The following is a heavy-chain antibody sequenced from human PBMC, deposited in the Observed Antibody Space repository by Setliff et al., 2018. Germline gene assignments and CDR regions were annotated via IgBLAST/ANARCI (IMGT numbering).Heavy chain of an antibody. CDR2: ISGYNGNT. Sequence: ASVKVSCKTSGYSFINYGRSWMRQAPGQGLEWVGWISGYNGNTDYAQNLQGRVTMTIDTSTSTAYMELRSLRSDDTAVYYCARVPRLEWLLPTFDSWGQGTLVTVSS. CDR1: GYSFINYG. V-gene: IGHV1-18*01. J-gene: IGHJ4*02. D-gene: IGHD3-3*01. CDR3: ARVPRLEWLLPTFDS.